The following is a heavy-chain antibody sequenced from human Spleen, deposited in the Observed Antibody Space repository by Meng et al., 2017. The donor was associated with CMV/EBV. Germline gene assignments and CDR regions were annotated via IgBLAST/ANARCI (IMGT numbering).Heavy chain of an antibody. CDR3: VRRGGSGLYSWFDP. CDR1: GGYISSGDYY. J-gene: IGHJ5*02. CDR2: IYSSGST. D-gene: IGHD3-10*01. Sequence: SGGYISSGDYYWGWIRQHPGKGLEWIGYIYSSGSTYYNPSLKSRLTISVDTSENQLSLKLTSVTAADTAFYYCVRRGGSGLYSWFDPWGQGALVTVSS. V-gene: IGHV4-31*02.